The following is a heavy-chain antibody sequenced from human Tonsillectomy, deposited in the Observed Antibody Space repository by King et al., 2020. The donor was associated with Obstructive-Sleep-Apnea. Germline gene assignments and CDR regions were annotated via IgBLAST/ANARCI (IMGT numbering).Heavy chain of an antibody. CDR2: IYYSGST. D-gene: IGHD2-15*01. Sequence: QLQLQESGPGLVKPSETLSLTCTVSGGSISSSSYYWGWIRQPPGKGLEWIGSIYYSGSTYYNPSLKSRVTISVDTSKNQFSLKLSSVTAADTAVYYCARQEGGYCSGGSCYSLWYFDLWGHGTLVTVSS. CDR3: ARQEGGYCSGGSCYSLWYFDL. V-gene: IGHV4-39*01. J-gene: IGHJ2*01. CDR1: GGSISSSSYY.